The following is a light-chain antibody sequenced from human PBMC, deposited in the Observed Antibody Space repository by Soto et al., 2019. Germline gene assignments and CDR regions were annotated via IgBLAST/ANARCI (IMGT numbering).Light chain of an antibody. CDR1: SSDIGGYNY. Sequence: QSALTQPPSASGSLGQSVTISCTGTSSDIGGYNYVSWYQQYPGKAPKLMIYEVSNRPSGVSNRFSGSKSGNTASLTISGLQAEDEADYYCSSYTSSSPYVFGTGTKLTVL. CDR3: SSYTSSSPYV. CDR2: EVS. J-gene: IGLJ1*01. V-gene: IGLV2-14*01.